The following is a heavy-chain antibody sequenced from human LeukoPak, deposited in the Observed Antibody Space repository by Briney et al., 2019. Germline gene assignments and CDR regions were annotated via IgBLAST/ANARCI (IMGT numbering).Heavy chain of an antibody. J-gene: IGHJ4*02. V-gene: IGHV1-24*01. CDR3: ATGGYSYGYYFDH. CDR2: FDPEDGET. CDR1: GYTLTELS. Sequence: ASVKVSCKVSGYTLTELSMHWVRQAPGKGLEWMGGFDPEDGETIYAQKFQGRVTMTEDTSTDTAYIELSSLRSEDTAVYYCATGGYSYGYYFDHWGQGTLVTVPS. D-gene: IGHD5-18*01.